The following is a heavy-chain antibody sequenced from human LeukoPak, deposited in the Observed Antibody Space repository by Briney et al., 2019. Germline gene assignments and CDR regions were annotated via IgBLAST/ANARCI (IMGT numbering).Heavy chain of an antibody. V-gene: IGHV7-4-1*02. J-gene: IGHJ5*02. CDR3: ARVKSYSKYLGLDP. Sequence: RASVKVSCKASGYTFISYAMNWERQAPGQGLEWMGYINTNTGNPTYAQGFTGRFVFSLDTSVSTAFLQISSLKAEDTAVYYCARVKSYSKYLGLDPWGQGTLVTVSS. CDR1: GYTFISYA. D-gene: IGHD4-11*01. CDR2: INTNTGNP.